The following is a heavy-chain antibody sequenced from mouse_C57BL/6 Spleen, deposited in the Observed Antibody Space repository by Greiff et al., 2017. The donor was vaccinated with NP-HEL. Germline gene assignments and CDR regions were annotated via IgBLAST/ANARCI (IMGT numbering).Heavy chain of an antibody. CDR3: AGGYYVFAY. V-gene: IGHV1-22*01. CDR1: GYTFTDYN. D-gene: IGHD2-3*01. Sequence: VQLKESGPELVKPGASVKMSCKASGYTFTDYNMHWVKQSHGKSLEWIGYINPNNGGTSYNQKFKGKATLTVNKSSSTAYMELRSLTSEDSAVYYCAGGYYVFAYWGQGTLVTVSA. CDR2: INPNNGGT. J-gene: IGHJ3*01.